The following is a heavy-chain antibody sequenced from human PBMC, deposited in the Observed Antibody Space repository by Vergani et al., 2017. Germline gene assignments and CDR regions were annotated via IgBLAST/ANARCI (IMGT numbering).Heavy chain of an antibody. Sequence: QVQLVQSGAEVKKPGASVKVSCKASGYTFTGYYMHWVRQAPGQGLEWMGWINPNSGGTNYAQKFQGRVTMTRETSISTAYMELSRLRSDDTAVYYCARVWRRYCSGGSCRPWFDPWGQGTLVTVSS. CDR2: INPNSGGT. V-gene: IGHV1-2*02. CDR1: GYTFTGYY. CDR3: ARVWRRYCSGGSCRPWFDP. J-gene: IGHJ5*02. D-gene: IGHD2-15*01.